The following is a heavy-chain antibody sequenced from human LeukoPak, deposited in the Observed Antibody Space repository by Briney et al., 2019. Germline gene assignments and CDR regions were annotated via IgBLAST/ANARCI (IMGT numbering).Heavy chain of an antibody. V-gene: IGHV5-51*01. CDR2: IYPGDSDT. D-gene: IGHD6-6*01. CDR3: ARQGGSSSKGYYYYYMDV. CDR1: GYSFTSYW. J-gene: IGHJ6*03. Sequence: GESLKISCKGSGYSFTSYWIGWVRQMPGKGLEWMGIIYPGDSDTRYSPSFQGQVTISADKSINTAYLQWGSLKASDTAMYYCARQGGSSSKGYYYYYMDVWGKGTTVTVSS.